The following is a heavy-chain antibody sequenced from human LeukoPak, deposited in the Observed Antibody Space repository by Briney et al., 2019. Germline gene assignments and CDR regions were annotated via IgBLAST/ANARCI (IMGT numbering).Heavy chain of an antibody. CDR2: ISTNGDSI. V-gene: IGHV3-64D*06. Sequence: PGGSLRLSCSASGFTFSSYVMHWVRQAPGKGLEYVSAISTNGDSIYYADSVKARFTISRDNPKNTLYLQLSSLRVEDAAVYYCAKGIVAGAYYYGMDVWGQGTTVTVSS. D-gene: IGHD6-19*01. CDR3: AKGIVAGAYYYGMDV. J-gene: IGHJ6*02. CDR1: GFTFSSYV.